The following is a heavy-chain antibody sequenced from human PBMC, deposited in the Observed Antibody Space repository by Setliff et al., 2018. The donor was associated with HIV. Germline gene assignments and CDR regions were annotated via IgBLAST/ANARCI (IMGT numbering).Heavy chain of an antibody. CDR3: AKDIGYYDSSVYFSPLNGLDI. V-gene: IGHV3-30*04. CDR2: ISYDGNNA. CDR1: GFAFVSYA. Sequence: GGSLRLSCAASGFAFVSYAMHWVRQAPGKGPEWVAGISYDGNNALYADSVKGRFTISRDNFMDSVSLQMNNLGPADTAVYYCAKDIGYYDSSVYFSPLNGLDIWGQGTMVTVSS. J-gene: IGHJ3*02. D-gene: IGHD3-22*01.